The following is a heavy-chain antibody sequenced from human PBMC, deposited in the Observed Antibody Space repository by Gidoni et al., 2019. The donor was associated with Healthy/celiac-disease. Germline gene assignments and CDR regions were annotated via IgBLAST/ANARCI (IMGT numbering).Heavy chain of an antibody. CDR2: IWYDGSNK. CDR1: GFPFSSYG. Sequence: QVQLVESGGGVVQPGWSLRLSCAASGFPFSSYGLDWVRQAPGKGLEWVAVIWYDGSNKYYADSVKGRFTISRDNSKNTLYLQMNSLRAEDTAVYYCARDYYDSSGYYGSGAFDIWGQGTMVTVSS. V-gene: IGHV3-33*01. J-gene: IGHJ3*02. D-gene: IGHD3-22*01. CDR3: ARDYYDSSGYYGSGAFDI.